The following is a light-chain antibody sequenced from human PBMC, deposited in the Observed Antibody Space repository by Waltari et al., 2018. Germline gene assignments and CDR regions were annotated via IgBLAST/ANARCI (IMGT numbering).Light chain of an antibody. J-gene: IGKJ1*01. V-gene: IGKV2-30*01. CDR2: KVS. CDR3: MQGIHRPWT. Sequence: DVVMTQSPLSLPVTLGQAASISCRSSESLVSSVGNTYFNWFHQRPGQPPRRLFYKVSNRDSGVPDRFSGSGSGTDFTLTISRVEAEDVGVYYCMQGIHRPWTFGQGTKVEIK. CDR1: ESLVSSVGNTY.